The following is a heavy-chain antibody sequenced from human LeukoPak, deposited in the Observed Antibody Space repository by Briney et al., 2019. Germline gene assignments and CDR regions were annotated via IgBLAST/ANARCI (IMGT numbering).Heavy chain of an antibody. J-gene: IGHJ1*01. V-gene: IGHV3-64*01. D-gene: IGHD6-13*01. Sequence: PGGSLRLSCAASGFNFSTYAMHWVRQAPGKGLEYVSAISSNGINTYYANSVKGRFTISRDNSKNTLYLQMGSLRAEDMAVHYRVRVIQGINSSWYGSWGQGTLVTVSS. CDR1: GFNFSTYA. CDR3: VRVIQGINSSWYGS. CDR2: ISSNGINT.